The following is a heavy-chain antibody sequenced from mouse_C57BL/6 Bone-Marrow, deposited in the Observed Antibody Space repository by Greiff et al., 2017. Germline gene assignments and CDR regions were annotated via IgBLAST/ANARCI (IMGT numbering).Heavy chain of an antibody. V-gene: IGHV1-80*01. Sequence: VQLQQSGAELVKPGASVKISCKASGYAFSSYWMNWVKQRPGKGLEWIGQIYPGDGDTNYNGKFKGKATLTADKSSSTAYMQLSSLTSEDSAVYFCARSSSMSTTRRAMDYWGQGTSVTVS. D-gene: IGHD2-4*01. J-gene: IGHJ4*01. CDR1: GYAFSSYW. CDR3: ARSSSMSTTRRAMDY. CDR2: IYPGDGDT.